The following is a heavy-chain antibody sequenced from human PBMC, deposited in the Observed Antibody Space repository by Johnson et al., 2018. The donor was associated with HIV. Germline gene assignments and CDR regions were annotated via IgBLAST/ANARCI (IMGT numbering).Heavy chain of an antibody. CDR3: GKDDLGWELSHDDAFDI. D-gene: IGHD1-26*01. Sequence: VHLVESGGGLVQPGRSLRLSCAASGFTFSSYAMHWVRQAPGKGLDWVSAISGSGGSTYYADSVKGRFTISRDSSNNTLYLQMNSLRAEDTAVYYCGKDDLGWELSHDDAFDIWGQGTMVTVSS. CDR2: ISGSGGST. J-gene: IGHJ3*02. V-gene: IGHV3-23*04. CDR1: GFTFSSYA.